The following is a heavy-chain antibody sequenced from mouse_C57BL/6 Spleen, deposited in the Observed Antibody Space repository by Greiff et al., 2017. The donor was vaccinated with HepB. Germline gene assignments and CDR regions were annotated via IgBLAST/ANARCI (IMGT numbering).Heavy chain of an antibody. V-gene: IGHV2-2*01. D-gene: IGHD1-1*01. Sequence: VQLQESGPGLVQPSQSLSITCTVSGFSLTSYGVHWVRQSPGKGLEWLGVIWSGGSTDYNAAFISRLSISKDNSKSQVFFKMNSLQADDTAIYYWARKYYGSSYGYFDVWGTGTTVTVSS. CDR2: IWSGGST. CDR3: ARKYYGSSYGYFDV. CDR1: GFSLTSYG. J-gene: IGHJ1*03.